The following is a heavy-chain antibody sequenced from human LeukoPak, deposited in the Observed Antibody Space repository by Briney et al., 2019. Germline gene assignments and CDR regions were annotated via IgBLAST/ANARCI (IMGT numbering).Heavy chain of an antibody. J-gene: IGHJ4*02. D-gene: IGHD2-15*01. CDR3: ARASIVVVVAATVVFDY. CDR1: GYTFTSYY. Sequence: ASVKVSCKASGYTFTSYYMHWVRQAPGQGLEWMGIINPSGGSTSYAQKFQGRVTMTRDTSTSTVYMELSSLRSEDTAVYYCARASIVVVVAATVVFDYWGQGTLVTVPS. CDR2: INPSGGST. V-gene: IGHV1-46*01.